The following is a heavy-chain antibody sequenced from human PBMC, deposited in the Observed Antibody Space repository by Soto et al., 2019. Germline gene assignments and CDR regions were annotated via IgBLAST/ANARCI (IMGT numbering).Heavy chain of an antibody. CDR3: ARVVPDYGDFVDY. Sequence: ASVKVSCKASGYTFTSYVINWVRQATGQGLEWMGWMNPNSGNTGYAQKFQGRVTMTRNTSISTAYMELSSLRSEDTAVYYCARVVPDYGDFVDYWGQGTLVTVSS. J-gene: IGHJ4*02. D-gene: IGHD4-17*01. CDR2: MNPNSGNT. CDR1: GYTFTSYV. V-gene: IGHV1-8*01.